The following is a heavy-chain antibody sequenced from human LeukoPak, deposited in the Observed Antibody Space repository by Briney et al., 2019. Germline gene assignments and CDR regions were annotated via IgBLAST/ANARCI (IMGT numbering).Heavy chain of an antibody. CDR3: ARTAYYYDSSGYSSNFDY. CDR2: IIPIFGTA. CDR1: GGTFSSYA. Sequence: SVKVSCKASGGTFSSYAISWVRQAPGQGLEWMGGIIPIFGTANYAQKFQGRVTIAADESTSTAYMELSSLRSEDTAVYYCARTAYYYDSSGYSSNFDYWGQGTLVTVSP. J-gene: IGHJ4*02. V-gene: IGHV1-69*13. D-gene: IGHD3-22*01.